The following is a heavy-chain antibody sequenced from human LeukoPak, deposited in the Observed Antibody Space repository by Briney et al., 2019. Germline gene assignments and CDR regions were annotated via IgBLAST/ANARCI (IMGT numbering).Heavy chain of an antibody. Sequence: GGSLRLSCAASGFTFSSYAMHWVRQAPGKGLEWVAVISYDGSNKYYADSVKGRFTISRDHSKNTLYLQMNSLRAEDTAVYYCARVQTGVYYGSGAIDYWGQGTLVTVSS. CDR1: GFTFSSYA. CDR2: ISYDGSNK. J-gene: IGHJ4*02. CDR3: ARVQTGVYYGSGAIDY. D-gene: IGHD3-10*01. V-gene: IGHV3-30-3*01.